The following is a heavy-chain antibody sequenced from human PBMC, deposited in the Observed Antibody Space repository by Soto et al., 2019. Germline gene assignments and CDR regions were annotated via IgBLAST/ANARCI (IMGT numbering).Heavy chain of an antibody. D-gene: IGHD2-2*01. CDR3: AKAMGSRTPAPGTY. V-gene: IGHV3-23*01. CDR1: GFTFNNDD. CDR2: ISGSGGGT. J-gene: IGHJ4*02. Sequence: PGGPLRLSCAASGFTFNNDDMSWVRQAPGKGLEWVSTISGSGGGTYYADSVKGRFTNSRDNSKHTLSRQMNSLRAEDTAVYYCAKAMGSRTPAPGTYWGQGILVTVSS.